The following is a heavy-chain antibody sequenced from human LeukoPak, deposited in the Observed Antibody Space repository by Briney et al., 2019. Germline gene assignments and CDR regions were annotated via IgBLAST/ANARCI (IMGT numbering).Heavy chain of an antibody. D-gene: IGHD6-13*01. CDR2: IYYSGST. CDR1: GGSISSSSYY. J-gene: IGHJ4*02. CDR3: ARRGAAGSMDYFDY. V-gene: IGHV4-39*07. Sequence: PSETLSLTCTVSGGSISSSSYYWDWIRQPPGKGLEWIGSIYYSGSTYYNPSLKSRVTISVDTSKNQFSLKLSSVTAADTAVYYCARRGAAGSMDYFDYWGQGTLVTVSS.